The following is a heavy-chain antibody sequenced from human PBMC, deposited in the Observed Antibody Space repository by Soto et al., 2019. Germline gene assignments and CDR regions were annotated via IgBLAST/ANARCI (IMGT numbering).Heavy chain of an antibody. V-gene: IGHV4-34*01. CDR3: AREWWSGSLIGGSL. J-gene: IGHJ4*02. D-gene: IGHD3-3*01. Sequence: QVQLQQWGAGLLKPSETLSLTCPVNGGSFSDYYWTWIRQPPGKGLEWIGEVNHGGSTHYNPSLKSRFFISVDTSKKQFSLNLTFVTAADTAVYYCAREWWSGSLIGGSLGGEGTLVTVSS. CDR2: VNHGGST. CDR1: GGSFSDYY.